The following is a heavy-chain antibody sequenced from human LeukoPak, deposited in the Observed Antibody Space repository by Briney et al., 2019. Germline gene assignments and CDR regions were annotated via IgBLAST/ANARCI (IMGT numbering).Heavy chain of an antibody. V-gene: IGHV1-69*13. D-gene: IGHD6-6*01. CDR3: ARSLEWGAARIDY. CDR2: IIPIFGTA. J-gene: IGHJ4*02. CDR1: GGTFSNYA. Sequence: SVKVSCKASGGTFSNYAISWVRQAPGQGLEWMGGIIPIFGTANYAQKFQGRVTITADESTSTAYMELSSLRSEDTAVYYCARSLEWGAARIDYWGQGTLVTVSS.